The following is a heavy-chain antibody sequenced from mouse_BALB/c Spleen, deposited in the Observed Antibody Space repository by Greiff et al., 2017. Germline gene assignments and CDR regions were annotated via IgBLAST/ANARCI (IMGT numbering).Heavy chain of an antibody. Sequence: EVQLQQSGPGLVKPSQSLSLTCTVTGYSITSDYAWNWIRQFPGNKLEWMGYISYSGSTSYNPSLKSRISITRDTSKNQFFLQLNSVTTEDTATYYCAREDGQLRGYWGQGTTLTVSS. CDR2: ISYSGST. CDR1: GYSITSDYA. CDR3: AREDGQLRGY. V-gene: IGHV3-2*02. D-gene: IGHD1-1*01. J-gene: IGHJ2*01.